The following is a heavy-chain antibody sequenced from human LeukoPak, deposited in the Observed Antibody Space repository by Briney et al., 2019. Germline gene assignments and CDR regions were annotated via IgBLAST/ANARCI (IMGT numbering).Heavy chain of an antibody. J-gene: IGHJ4*02. CDR1: GFTFSSYG. CDR2: ISGSGGST. CDR3: AKGDVVRGVIPRY. Sequence: GGSLRLSCAASGFTFSSYGMSWVRQAPGKGLEWVSAISGSGGSTYYADSVKGRFTISRDNSKNTLYLQMNSLRAEDTAVYYCAKGDVVRGVIPRYWGQGTLVTVSS. D-gene: IGHD3-10*01. V-gene: IGHV3-23*01.